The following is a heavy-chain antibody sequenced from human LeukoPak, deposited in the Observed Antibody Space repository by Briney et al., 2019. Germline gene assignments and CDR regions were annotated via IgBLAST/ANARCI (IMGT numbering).Heavy chain of an antibody. V-gene: IGHV3-23*01. D-gene: IGHD6-19*01. CDR2: ISGSDGST. Sequence: PGGSLRLSCAASGFTFSSYAMSWVRQAPGKGLEWASAISGSDGSTYYADSVKGRFTISRDNSKNTLYLQMSSLRAEDTAVYYCAKRDTIGWYQGGGWFDPWGQGTLVTVSS. J-gene: IGHJ5*02. CDR3: AKRDTIGWYQGGGWFDP. CDR1: GFTFSSYA.